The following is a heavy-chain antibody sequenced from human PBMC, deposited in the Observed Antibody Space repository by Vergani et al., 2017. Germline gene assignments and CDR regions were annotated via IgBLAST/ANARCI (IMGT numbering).Heavy chain of an antibody. D-gene: IGHD3-22*01. CDR2: IYYSGST. CDR1: GGSISSYY. J-gene: IGHJ3*02. V-gene: IGHV4-59*01. CDR3: ARDPGYYDSGGNAFDI. Sequence: QVQLQESGPGLVKPSETLSLTCTVSGGSISSYYWSWIRQPPGKGLEWIGYIYYSGSTNYNPSLKSRVTISVETSKNQFSLKLSSVTAADTAVYYCARDPGYYDSGGNAFDIWGQGTMVTVSS.